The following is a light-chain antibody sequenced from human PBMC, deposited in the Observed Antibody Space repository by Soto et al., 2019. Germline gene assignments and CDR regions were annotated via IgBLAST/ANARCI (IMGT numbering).Light chain of an antibody. CDR2: DAS. J-gene: IGKJ4*01. CDR3: QQRSNWPPT. Sequence: EIVLTQSPATLSLSPGERATLSCRASQSVSSYLAWYQQRPGQAPRLLIYDASNRATGIPARFSGSGSGTDFLLTISSLEPEDFAVYYCQQRSNWPPTFVGGTKVEIK. V-gene: IGKV3-11*01. CDR1: QSVSSY.